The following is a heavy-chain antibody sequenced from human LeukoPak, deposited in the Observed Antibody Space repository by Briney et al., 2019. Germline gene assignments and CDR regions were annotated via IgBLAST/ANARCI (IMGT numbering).Heavy chain of an antibody. J-gene: IGHJ5*02. D-gene: IGHD3-3*01. CDR1: GRSLSGYF. CDR3: ARGLGREAYYDFWSGSVVHNWFDP. V-gene: IGHV4-34*01. CDR2: INHSGSI. Sequence: PSETLSLTCAVYGRSLSGYFWSWIRQSPGKGLDWIGEINHSGSINYNPSLKHQSTISVDTSKNQFSLKLSSVTAADTSVYYCARGLGREAYYDFWSGSVVHNWFDPWGQGTLVTGAS.